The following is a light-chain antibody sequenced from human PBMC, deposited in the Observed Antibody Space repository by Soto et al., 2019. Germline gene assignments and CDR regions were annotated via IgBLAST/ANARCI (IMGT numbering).Light chain of an antibody. V-gene: IGLV2-14*03. CDR2: DVN. J-gene: IGLJ1*01. CDR1: SSDVGGYNY. Sequence: QSVLTQAASVSGSPGQSIAISCTGTSSDVGGYNYVSWYQQHPGKAPKLMVYDVNNRPSGVSNRFSGSKSGNTASLTISGLQAEDEADYYCCSYTTSSTYVSGTGTKVTVL. CDR3: CSYTTSSTYV.